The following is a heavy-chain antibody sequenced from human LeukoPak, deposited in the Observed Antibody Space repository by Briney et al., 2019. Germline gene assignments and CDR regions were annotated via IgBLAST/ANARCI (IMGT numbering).Heavy chain of an antibody. J-gene: IGHJ3*02. V-gene: IGHV1-8*01. CDR3: AVGIAAADDAFDI. D-gene: IGHD6-13*01. CDR1: GYTFTSYD. CDR2: MNPNSGNT. Sequence: EASVKVSCKASGYTFTSYDINWVRQATGQGLEWMGWMNPNSGNTGYAQKFQGRVTMTRNTSISTAYMELSSLRSEDTAVYYCAVGIAAADDAFDIWGQGTMVTVSS.